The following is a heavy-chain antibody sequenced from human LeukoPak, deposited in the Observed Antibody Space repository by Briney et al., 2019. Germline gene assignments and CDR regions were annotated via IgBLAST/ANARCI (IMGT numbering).Heavy chain of an antibody. D-gene: IGHD2-15*01. J-gene: IGHJ4*02. CDR3: AKGATGLRIVGDD. CDR2: ITGSGNDA. V-gene: IGHV3-23*01. CDR1: GFTFSNYA. Sequence: GGSLRLSCAASGFTFSNYAMTWVRQAPGKGLEWVSTITGSGNDAYYADSVKGRFTISRDNSKNMLYLQMNSLRAEDSAVYYCAKGATGLRIVGDDWGQGTLVTVSS.